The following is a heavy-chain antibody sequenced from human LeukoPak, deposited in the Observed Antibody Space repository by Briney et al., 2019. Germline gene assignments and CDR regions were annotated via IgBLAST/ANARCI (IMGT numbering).Heavy chain of an antibody. J-gene: IGHJ5*02. CDR1: GGSISSGGYY. CDR2: IYYSGST. CDR3: ARGSMIANNWIDP. V-gene: IGHV4-31*03. D-gene: IGHD3-22*01. Sequence: SETLSLTCTVSGGSISSGGYYWSWIRQHPGKGLEWIGYIYYSGSTYYNPSLKSRVTISVDTSKNQFSLKLSSVTAADTAVYYCARGSMIANNWIDPWGQGTLVTVSS.